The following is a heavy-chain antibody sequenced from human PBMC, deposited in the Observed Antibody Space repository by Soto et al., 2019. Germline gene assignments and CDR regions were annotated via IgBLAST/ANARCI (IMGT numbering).Heavy chain of an antibody. D-gene: IGHD2-2*01. V-gene: IGHV4-34*01. CDR1: GGSFSGYY. CDR2: INHSGST. J-gene: IGHJ5*02. Sequence: SETLSLTCAVYGGSFSGYYWSWIRQPPGKGLEWIGEINHSGSTNYNPSLKSRVTISVDTSKNQFSLKLSSVTAADTAVYYCARKMVVPAATRPGAGYDWFDPWGQGTLVTVSS. CDR3: ARKMVVPAATRPGAGYDWFDP.